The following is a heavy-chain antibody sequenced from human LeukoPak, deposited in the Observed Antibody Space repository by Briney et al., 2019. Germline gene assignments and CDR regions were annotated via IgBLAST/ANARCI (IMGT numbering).Heavy chain of an antibody. CDR1: GYSISSGYY. D-gene: IGHD3-16*01. Sequence: SETLSLTCAVSGYSISSGYYWGWIRQPPGKGLEWIGSIYPSGSTYYNPSLKSRVTISVDTSKNQFSLKLSSVTAADTAVYYCARRNYGDLDYWGQGTLVTVSS. CDR3: ARRNYGDLDY. J-gene: IGHJ4*02. CDR2: IYPSGST. V-gene: IGHV4-38-2*01.